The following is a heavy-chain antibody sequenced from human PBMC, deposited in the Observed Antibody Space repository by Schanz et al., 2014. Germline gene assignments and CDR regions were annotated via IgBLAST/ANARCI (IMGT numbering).Heavy chain of an antibody. CDR1: GGTFNSYT. CDR3: ARAQGVIRLYYGVDV. Sequence: QVQLVQSGAEVKKPGSSMKVSCKASGGTFNSYTINWVRQAPGQGLEWMGRIIPILGIANYAQKFQGRVTITADRSTSTAYMELSSLRSEDTAVYYCARAQGVIRLYYGVDVWGQGTTVTVSS. D-gene: IGHD3-10*01. V-gene: IGHV1-69*02. CDR2: IIPILGIA. J-gene: IGHJ6*02.